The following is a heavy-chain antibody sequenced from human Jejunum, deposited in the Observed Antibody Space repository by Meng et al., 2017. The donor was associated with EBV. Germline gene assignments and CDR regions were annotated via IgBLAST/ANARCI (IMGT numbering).Heavy chain of an antibody. J-gene: IGHJ5*02. CDR3: ARGNSGFDH. V-gene: IGHV4-30-2*06. Sequence: QLHLQESGSGLVKPSQTLSLTCAVSGGSSSTGGYSWHWIRQSPGKGLEWIGYIYHSGSAYYNPSLKSRLTLSVDRSRDQFSLKLISVTAADTAVYYCARGNSGFDHWGQGTLVTVSS. CDR1: GGSSSTGGYS. CDR2: IYHSGSA. D-gene: IGHD6-19*01.